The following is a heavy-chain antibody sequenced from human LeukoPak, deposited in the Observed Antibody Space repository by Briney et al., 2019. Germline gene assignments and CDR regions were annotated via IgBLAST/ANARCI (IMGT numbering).Heavy chain of an antibody. CDR3: ARVKQWVDAFDI. J-gene: IGHJ3*02. CDR2: IYYSGST. CDR1: GGSISSYS. Sequence: PSETLSLTCTVSGGSISSYSWSWIRQPPGKGLEWIGYIYYSGSTNYNPSLKSRVTISVDTSKNQFSLKLSSVTAADTAVYYCARVKQWVDAFDIWGQGTMVTVSS. D-gene: IGHD6-19*01. V-gene: IGHV4-59*01.